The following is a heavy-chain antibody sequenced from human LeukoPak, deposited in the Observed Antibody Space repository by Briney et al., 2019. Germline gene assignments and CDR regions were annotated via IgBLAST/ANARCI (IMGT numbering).Heavy chain of an antibody. J-gene: IGHJ4*02. Sequence: ASVKVSCKVSGYTLTELSMHWVRQAPGKGLEWMGGFDPEDGETIYAQKFQGRVTLTEDTSTDTAYMELSSLRSEDTAVYYCATISHYYDSSGYYPNDYWGQGTLVTVSS. CDR3: ATISHYYDSSGYYPNDY. CDR2: FDPEDGET. CDR1: GYTLTELS. V-gene: IGHV1-24*01. D-gene: IGHD3-22*01.